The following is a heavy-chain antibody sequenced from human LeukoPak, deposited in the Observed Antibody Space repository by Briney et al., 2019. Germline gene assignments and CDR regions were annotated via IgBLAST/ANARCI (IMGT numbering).Heavy chain of an antibody. J-gene: IGHJ4*02. CDR3: ARDRLIAAAGTCFDY. Sequence: PGRSLRLSCAASGFTFSSYGMHWVRQAPGKGLEWGAVIWYDGSNKYYADSVKGRFTISRDNSKNTLYLQMNSLRAEDTAVYYCARDRLIAAAGTCFDYWGQGTVVTVSS. V-gene: IGHV3-33*01. D-gene: IGHD6-13*01. CDR1: GFTFSSYG. CDR2: IWYDGSNK.